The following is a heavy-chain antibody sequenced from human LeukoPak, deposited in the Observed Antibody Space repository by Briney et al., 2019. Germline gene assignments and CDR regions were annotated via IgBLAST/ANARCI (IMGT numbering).Heavy chain of an antibody. CDR3: AKGIAARPEYFDY. CDR1: GFTFSSYA. J-gene: IGHJ4*02. D-gene: IGHD6-6*01. V-gene: IGHV3-23*01. CDR2: ISGSGGST. Sequence: GGSLRLSCAASGFTFSSYAMSWVRQAPGKGLEWVSAISGSGGSTYYADSVKGRFTISRDNSKNTLYLQMNSLRAEDTAVYCCAKGIAARPEYFDYWGQGTLVTVSS.